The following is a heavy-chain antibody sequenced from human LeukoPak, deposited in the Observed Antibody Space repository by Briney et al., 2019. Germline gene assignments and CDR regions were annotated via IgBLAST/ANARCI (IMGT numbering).Heavy chain of an antibody. J-gene: IGHJ4*02. CDR2: INPNNDGT. V-gene: IGHV1-2*02. CDR3: DREKYDLWRGLWGY. D-gene: IGHD3-3*01. Sequence: GSVKVSCKASGYTFIDYYSHWVRQAPGQGLEWMGWINPNNDGTNYSRRFQGRVAISRDTPISTAYLELSRLTSADAAVYNCDREKYDLWRGLWGYWGQGTLVTVSS. CDR1: GYTFIDYY.